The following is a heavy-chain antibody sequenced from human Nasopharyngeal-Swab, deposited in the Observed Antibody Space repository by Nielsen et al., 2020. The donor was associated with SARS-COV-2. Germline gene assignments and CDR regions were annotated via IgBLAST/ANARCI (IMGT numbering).Heavy chain of an antibody. V-gene: IGHV4-59*01. D-gene: IGHD2-15*01. CDR3: ARTHLYCSGGSCYPDTFDY. J-gene: IGHJ4*02. Sequence: SETLSLTCTVSGGSISSYYWSWIRQPPGKGLEWIGYIYYSGSTNYNPSLKSRVTISVDTSKNQFSLKLSPVTAADTAVYYCARTHLYCSGGSCYPDTFDYWGQGTLVTVSS. CDR1: GGSISSYY. CDR2: IYYSGST.